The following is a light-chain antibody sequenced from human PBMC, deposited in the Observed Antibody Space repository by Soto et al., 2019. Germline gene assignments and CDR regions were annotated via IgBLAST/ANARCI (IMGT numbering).Light chain of an antibody. CDR1: SSNIGAGYD. CDR3: QSDDSSLSGSV. CDR2: CNS. Sequence: QSVLTKPPAVSGAPGQRVPIYCTGSSSNIGAGYDVHWYQHLPGTAPKHRIYCNSNRLTWVPDRFAGSQSGTTAYLASTGLQAEDADEYYCQSDDSSLSGSVFGGGPQLTVL. V-gene: IGLV1-40*01. J-gene: IGLJ2*01.